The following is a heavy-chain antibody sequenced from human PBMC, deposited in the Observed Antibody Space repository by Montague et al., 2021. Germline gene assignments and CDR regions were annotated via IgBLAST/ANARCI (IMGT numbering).Heavy chain of an antibody. Sequence: SLRLSCAASGFSFNVYGMHWVRQAPGKGLEWVAVVGHDGNYEWYADSVRGRFIISRDNSRTTLYLQMNSLRAEDTAVYYCARDFRVGTYFDYLGQGTLVTVSS. J-gene: IGHJ4*02. V-gene: IGHV3-33*01. CDR3: ARDFRVGTYFDY. CDR1: GFSFNVYG. D-gene: IGHD1-26*01. CDR2: VGHDGNYE.